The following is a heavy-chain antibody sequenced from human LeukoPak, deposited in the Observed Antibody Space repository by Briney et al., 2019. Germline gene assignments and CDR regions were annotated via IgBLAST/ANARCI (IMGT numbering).Heavy chain of an antibody. CDR1: GYTFTSYD. D-gene: IGHD2-2*01. J-gene: IGHJ6*02. CDR3: ARFFLVVVPARLYYYYYGMDV. V-gene: IGHV1-8*01. CDR2: MNPNSGNT. Sequence: ASVKVSCKASGYTFTSYDINWVRQATGQGLEWMGWMNPNSGNTGYAQKFQGRVTMTRNTSISTAYMELSGLRSEDTAVYYCARFFLVVVPARLYYYYYGMDVWGQGTTVTVSS.